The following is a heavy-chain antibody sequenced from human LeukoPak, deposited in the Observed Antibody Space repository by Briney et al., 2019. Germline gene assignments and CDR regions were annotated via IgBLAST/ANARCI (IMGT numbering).Heavy chain of an antibody. V-gene: IGHV5-51*01. CDR3: ARRRRHDSSGYYYPDAFDI. CDR2: IYPGDSDT. Sequence: GESLKISCKGSGYSFTSYWISWVRQMPGKGLEWMGIIYPGDSDTRYSPSFQGRVTISADKSISTAYLQWSSLKASDTAMYYCARRRRHDSSGYYYPDAFDIWGQGTMVTVSS. CDR1: GYSFTSYW. J-gene: IGHJ3*02. D-gene: IGHD3-22*01.